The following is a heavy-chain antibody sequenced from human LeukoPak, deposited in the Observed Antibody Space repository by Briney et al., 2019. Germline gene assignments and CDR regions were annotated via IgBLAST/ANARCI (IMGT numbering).Heavy chain of an antibody. J-gene: IGHJ4*02. V-gene: IGHV4-59*01. CDR2: IYYSGST. Sequence: PSETLSLTCTVSGGSISSYYWSWIRQPPGKGLEWIGYIYYSGSTNYNPSLKSRVTISVDTSKNQFSLKLSSVTAADTAVYYCARGLKYDYVWGSYRFDYWGQGTLVTVSS. CDR1: GGSISSYY. CDR3: ARGLKYDYVWGSYRFDY. D-gene: IGHD3-16*02.